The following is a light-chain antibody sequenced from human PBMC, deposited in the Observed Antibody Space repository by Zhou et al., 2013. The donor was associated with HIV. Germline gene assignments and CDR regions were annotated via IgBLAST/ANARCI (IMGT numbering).Light chain of an antibody. CDR3: QQYDNLPRFT. CDR1: QDISNY. J-gene: IGKJ3*01. Sequence: QMTQFPSSLSPSVGDRVTITCQASQDISNYLNWYQQKPGKAPKLLIYDASNLETGVPSRFSGSGSGTDFTFTISSLQPEDIATYYCQQYDNLPRFTFGPGTKVDIK. V-gene: IGKV1-33*01. CDR2: DAS.